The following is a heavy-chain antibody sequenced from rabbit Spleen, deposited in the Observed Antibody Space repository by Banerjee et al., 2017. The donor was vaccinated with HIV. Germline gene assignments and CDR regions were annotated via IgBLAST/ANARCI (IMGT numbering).Heavy chain of an antibody. CDR3: ARDTGTSFSTYGMDL. Sequence: QSSEESGGDLVQPGASLTLTCTASGFDFSAYTFMCWVRQAPGKGLEWIACIDTGSRDFTYYASWAKGRFTISKTSSTTVILQMTSLTVADTATYFCARDTGTSFSTYGMDLWGPGTLVTVS. CDR2: IDTGSRDFT. D-gene: IGHD8-1*01. J-gene: IGHJ6*01. CDR1: GFDFSAYTF. V-gene: IGHV1S40*01.